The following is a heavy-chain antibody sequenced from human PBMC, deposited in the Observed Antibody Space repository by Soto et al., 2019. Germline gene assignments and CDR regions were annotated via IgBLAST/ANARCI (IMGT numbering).Heavy chain of an antibody. V-gene: IGHV1-18*04. D-gene: IGHD3-10*01. Sequence: SVKVSFKASCHTFTSYGISWVRQAPGQGLEWMGWISAYNGNTNYAQNIQGRVTMTTDTSTSTAYMELRSLRSDDTAVYYCAKDPGYYGSGRSLYGLDVWGQGTTVTVSS. CDR3: AKDPGYYGSGRSLYGLDV. J-gene: IGHJ6*02. CDR1: CHTFTSYG. CDR2: ISAYNGNT.